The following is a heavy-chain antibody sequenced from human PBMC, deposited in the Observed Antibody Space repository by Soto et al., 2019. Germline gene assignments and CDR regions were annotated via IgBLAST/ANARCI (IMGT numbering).Heavy chain of an antibody. D-gene: IGHD6-19*01. Sequence: EVQLVQSGAEVKKPGESLKISCKGSGYSFTNYWIGWVRQMPGKGLEWMGIIYPGDSDTRYSPSFQGQVTISADKSISTAYLQWSSLKASDTAMYYCARLAVAGKTYDATDIWGQGTMVTVSS. V-gene: IGHV5-51*01. CDR3: ARLAVAGKTYDATDI. CDR1: GYSFTNYW. CDR2: IYPGDSDT. J-gene: IGHJ3*02.